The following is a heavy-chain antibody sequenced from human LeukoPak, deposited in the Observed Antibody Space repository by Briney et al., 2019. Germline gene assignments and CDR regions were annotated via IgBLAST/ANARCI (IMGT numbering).Heavy chain of an antibody. J-gene: IGHJ6*02. CDR1: GFTFSSYG. CDR3: AREGRYCSSTSCFFQDYYYYYGMDV. Sequence: GGSLRLSCAASGFTFSSYGMHWVRQAPGKGLEWVAVIWYDGSNKYYADSVKGRFTISRDNSKNTLYLQMNSLRAEDTAVYYCAREGRYCSSTSCFFQDYYYYYGMDVWGQGTTVTVSS. D-gene: IGHD2-2*01. V-gene: IGHV3-33*01. CDR2: IWYDGSNK.